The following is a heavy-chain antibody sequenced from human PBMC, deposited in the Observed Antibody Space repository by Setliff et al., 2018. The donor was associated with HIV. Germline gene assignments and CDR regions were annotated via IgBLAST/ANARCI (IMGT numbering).Heavy chain of an antibody. D-gene: IGHD1-26*01. J-gene: IGHJ3*02. CDR3: ARGIVGATTGAFDI. V-gene: IGHV4-59*04. CDR2: IYHSGST. CDR1: GDSISSHS. Sequence: KPSETLSLTCTVSGDSISSHSWSWIRQPPGKGLEWIGYIYHSGSTYYNPSLKSRVTIAVDRSKNQFSLKLSSVTAADTAVYYCARGIVGATTGAFDIWGQGTMVTVSS.